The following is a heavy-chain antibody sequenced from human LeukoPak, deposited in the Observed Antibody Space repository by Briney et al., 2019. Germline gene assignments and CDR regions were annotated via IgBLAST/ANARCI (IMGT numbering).Heavy chain of an antibody. CDR3: ARGGPKTDFGMDV. V-gene: IGHV3-21*01. Sequence: GGSLRLSCAASGFTFSSDSINWVRQAPGKGLEWVSSISSSSTYIFYADSVKGRFTISRDNAKNSLYLQMNSLRAEDTAVYYCARGGPKTDFGMDVWGQGTTVTVSS. D-gene: IGHD3-16*01. J-gene: IGHJ6*02. CDR2: ISSSSTYI. CDR1: GFTFSSDS.